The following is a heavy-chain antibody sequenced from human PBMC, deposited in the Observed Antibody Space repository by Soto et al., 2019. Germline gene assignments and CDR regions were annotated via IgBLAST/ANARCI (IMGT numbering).Heavy chain of an antibody. J-gene: IGHJ3*02. CDR3: ARESLSSTTPNPYNWNYFLGSDDAIDI. Sequence: LETLSLTCTVYGGSISSYYWSGIRRPAGKGQAWIGRIYTSGGTDYNPSLKSHVTMPVDTSKNLFSLKLSSVTAADTAVYYCARESLSSTTPNPYNWNYFLGSDDAIDICCQGTMVTVPS. CDR2: IYTSGGT. D-gene: IGHD1-7*01. V-gene: IGHV4-4*07. CDR1: GGSISSYY.